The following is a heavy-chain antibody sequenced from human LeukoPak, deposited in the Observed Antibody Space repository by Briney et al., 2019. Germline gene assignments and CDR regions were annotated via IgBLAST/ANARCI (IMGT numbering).Heavy chain of an antibody. Sequence: GGSLRLSCAASGFTFSSYSMNWVRQAPGKGLEWVSSISSSSSYIYYADSVKGRFTISRDNAKNSLYLQMNSLRAEDTAVYYCARDQMATVTTFLTFSFDYWGQGTLVTVSS. CDR1: GFTFSSYS. J-gene: IGHJ4*02. CDR3: ARDQMATVTTFLTFSFDY. V-gene: IGHV3-21*01. CDR2: ISSSSSYI. D-gene: IGHD4-17*01.